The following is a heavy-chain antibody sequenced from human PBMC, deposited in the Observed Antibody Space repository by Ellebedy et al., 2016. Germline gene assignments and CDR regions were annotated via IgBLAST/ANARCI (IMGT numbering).Heavy chain of an antibody. CDR2: IYPDDSET. V-gene: IGHV5-51*01. Sequence: GESLKISXKGSGYSFTSYWIAWVRQMPGRGLEWMGIIYPDDSETRYSPSFQGQVTISADKSISTAYLQWSSLKASDTAIYYCAIHSDLGWFNPWGQGTLVTVSS. J-gene: IGHJ5*02. CDR3: AIHSDLGWFNP. CDR1: GYSFTSYW.